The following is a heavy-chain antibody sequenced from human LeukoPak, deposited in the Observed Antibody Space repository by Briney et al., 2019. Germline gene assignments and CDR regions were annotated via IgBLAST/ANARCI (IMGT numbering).Heavy chain of an antibody. CDR3: APTPEAYTSNWNV. V-gene: IGHV1-2*02. Sequence: ASVKVSCKTSGYSFTDDYVQWVRQAPGQGLEWMGWINPDSGFTNYAQKFQGSVTMTRDTSISTAYMEVRRLRPDDTAVYYCAPTPEAYTSNWNVWGQGTLVTVSS. CDR1: GYSFTDDY. J-gene: IGHJ4*02. CDR2: INPDSGFT. D-gene: IGHD1-1*01.